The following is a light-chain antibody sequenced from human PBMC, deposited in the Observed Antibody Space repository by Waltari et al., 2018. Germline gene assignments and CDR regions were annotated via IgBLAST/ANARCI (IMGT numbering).Light chain of an antibody. CDR2: EDN. CDR3: CSYAGSAIWV. V-gene: IGLV2-23*01. CDR1: SSYVGSYNL. J-gene: IGLJ3*02. Sequence: QSALTQPASVSGSPGQSITISCTGTSSYVGSYNLVYWYQQHPGKAPKLMIYEDNKLTSGVSNRFAGSKSGNTASLTISGLQAEDEADYYCCSYAGSAIWVFGGGTKLTVL.